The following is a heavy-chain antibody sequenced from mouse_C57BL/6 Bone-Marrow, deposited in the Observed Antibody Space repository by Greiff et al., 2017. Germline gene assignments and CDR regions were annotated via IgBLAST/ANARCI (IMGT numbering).Heavy chain of an antibody. CDR2: IDPETGGT. J-gene: IGHJ2*01. Sequence: QVQLQQSGAELVRPGASVTLSCKASGYTFTDYEMHWVKQTPMHGLEWIGAIDPETGGTAYNQKFKGKAILTADKSSSTAYMELRSLTSEDSAVYYCTRLIYDGYWYYFDYWGQGTTLTVSS. CDR1: GYTFTDYE. CDR3: TRLIYDGYWYYFDY. D-gene: IGHD2-3*01. V-gene: IGHV1-15*01.